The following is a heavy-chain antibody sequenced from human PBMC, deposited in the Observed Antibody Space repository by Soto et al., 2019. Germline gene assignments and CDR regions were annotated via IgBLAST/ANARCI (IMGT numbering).Heavy chain of an antibody. Sequence: PSETLSLTCAVSGGSISSGGYSWSWIRQPPGKGLEWIGYIYHSGSTYYNPSLKSRVTISVDRSKNQFSLKLSSVTAADTAVYYCARVGLEPENNWFDPWGQGTLVTVSS. J-gene: IGHJ5*02. CDR3: ARVGLEPENNWFDP. V-gene: IGHV4-30-2*01. D-gene: IGHD1-1*01. CDR1: GGSISSGGYS. CDR2: IYHSGST.